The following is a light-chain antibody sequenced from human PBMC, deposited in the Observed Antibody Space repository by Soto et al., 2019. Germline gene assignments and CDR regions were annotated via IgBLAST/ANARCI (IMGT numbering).Light chain of an antibody. V-gene: IGLV2-23*02. Sequence: QSVLTQPASVSGSPRQSITISCTGTSSDVGSYDSVSWYQQHPAKAPKLMIYEDNKRPSGVSNRFSGSKSGNTASLTISGLQAEDEADYYCCSYAGSSTFEFGGGTKLTVL. CDR2: EDN. CDR3: CSYAGSSTFE. J-gene: IGLJ3*02. CDR1: SSDVGSYDS.